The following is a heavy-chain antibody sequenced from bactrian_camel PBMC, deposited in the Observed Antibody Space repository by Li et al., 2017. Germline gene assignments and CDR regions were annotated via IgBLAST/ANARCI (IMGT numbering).Heavy chain of an antibody. V-gene: IGHV3S40*01. CDR1: GFIFSSTG. CDR2: TSGGDGEIA. Sequence: VQLVESGGGLVQPGGSLRLSCAASGFIFSSTGMSWVRQTIGKGLEWVSATSGGDGEIAYYADSVKGRFTISRDDSKDTLYLQMSNLKIEDTAVYYCALGSSRQATMTARGQGTQVTVS. J-gene: IGHJ4*01. D-gene: IGHD3*01.